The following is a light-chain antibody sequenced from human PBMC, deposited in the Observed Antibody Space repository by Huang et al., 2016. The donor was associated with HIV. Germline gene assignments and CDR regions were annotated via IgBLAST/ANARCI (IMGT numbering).Light chain of an antibody. CDR2: DAS. CDR1: QDISNY. V-gene: IGKV1-33*01. J-gene: IGKJ5*01. CDR3: QQYDNRLT. Sequence: DIQMTQSPSSLSASVGDRVTVTCQASQDISNYLNWYQQKPGKAPKLLIYDASNLETVVPSRFSGSGSGTDFTFTISSLQPEDIATYYCQQYDNRLTFGQGTRLEIK.